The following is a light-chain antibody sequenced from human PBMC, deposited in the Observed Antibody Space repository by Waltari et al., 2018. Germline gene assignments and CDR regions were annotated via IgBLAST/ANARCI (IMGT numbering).Light chain of an antibody. CDR2: EVS. CDR3: SSYTSSTTLV. J-gene: IGLJ2*01. Sequence: QSALTQPASVSGSPGQSIPISCTGTSSDVGSYKYVSWSQQHPDKAPTRMIYEVSNRPSGVSNRFSGSKSGNTASLTISGLQAEDEADYYCSSYTSSTTLVFGGGTKLTVL. CDR1: SSDVGSYKY. V-gene: IGLV2-14*01.